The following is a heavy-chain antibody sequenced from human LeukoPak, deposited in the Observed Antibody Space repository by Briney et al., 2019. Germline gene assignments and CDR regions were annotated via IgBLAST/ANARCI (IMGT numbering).Heavy chain of an antibody. Sequence: PGASLRLSCAASGFTFSNYAMSWVRQAPGKGLEWVSAIVGSGGSTYYADSVKGRFSISRDNSENTLFLQMNSLRVEDTALYYCSKWGDYDVLTGYYDSDFWGQGTLVTVSS. CDR2: IVGSGGST. V-gene: IGHV3-23*01. D-gene: IGHD3-9*01. CDR3: SKWGDYDVLTGYYDSDF. J-gene: IGHJ4*02. CDR1: GFTFSNYA.